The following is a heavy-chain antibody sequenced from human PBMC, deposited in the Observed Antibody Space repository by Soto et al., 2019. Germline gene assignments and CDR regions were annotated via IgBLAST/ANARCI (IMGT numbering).Heavy chain of an antibody. V-gene: IGHV4-59*08. J-gene: IGHJ4*02. Sequence: SETLSLTCPVSGDSISSYYWSWIRQPPGKGLEWIGYIYYSGSTNYNPSLKSRVTISVDTSKNQFSLKLSSVTAADTAVYYCARPTYSSGWYYFDYWGQGTLVTVSS. CDR3: ARPTYSSGWYYFDY. CDR1: GDSISSYY. CDR2: IYYSGST. D-gene: IGHD6-19*01.